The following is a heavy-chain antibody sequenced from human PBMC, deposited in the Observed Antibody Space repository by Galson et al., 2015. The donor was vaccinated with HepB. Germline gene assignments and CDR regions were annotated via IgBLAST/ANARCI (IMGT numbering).Heavy chain of an antibody. CDR3: AKKAFLNGREAEQQLVYFES. V-gene: IGHV3-23*01. J-gene: IGHJ4*02. Sequence: SLRLSCAASGFTFSSYAMSWVRQAPGKGLEWVSGISGSGGSTYYADSVKGRFTFSRDNSKNTLYLQMNSLRAEDTAVYYCAKKAFLNGREAEQQLVYFESWGQGTLVTVSS. D-gene: IGHD6-13*01. CDR2: ISGSGGST. CDR1: GFTFSSYA.